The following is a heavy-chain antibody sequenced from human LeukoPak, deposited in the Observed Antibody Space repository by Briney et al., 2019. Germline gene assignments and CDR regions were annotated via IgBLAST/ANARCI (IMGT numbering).Heavy chain of an antibody. CDR3: ARARHYYDSSGYSYWFDY. Sequence: GGSLRLSCAASGFTFSSYWMHRVRQAPGKGLVWVSRIYIDGSSTSYADSVKGRFTISRDNAKNTLYLQMNSLRAEDTAIYYCARARHYYDSSGYSYWFDYWGQGTLVTVSS. CDR2: IYIDGSST. D-gene: IGHD3-22*01. J-gene: IGHJ4*02. CDR1: GFTFSSYW. V-gene: IGHV3-74*01.